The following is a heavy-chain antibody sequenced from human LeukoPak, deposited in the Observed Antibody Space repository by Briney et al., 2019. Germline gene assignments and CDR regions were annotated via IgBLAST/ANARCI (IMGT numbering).Heavy chain of an antibody. CDR1: GLTISSYS. D-gene: IGHD3-9*01. CDR2: ISSSGSTI. V-gene: IGHV3-48*04. Sequence: GGSLRLSCAASGLTISSYSMNWVRQAPGKGLEWVSYISSSGSTIYYADSVKGRFTISRDNAKNSLYLQMNSLRAEDTAVYYCARVFRLRYFDWLSPVDYWGQGTLVTVSS. CDR3: ARVFRLRYFDWLSPVDY. J-gene: IGHJ4*02.